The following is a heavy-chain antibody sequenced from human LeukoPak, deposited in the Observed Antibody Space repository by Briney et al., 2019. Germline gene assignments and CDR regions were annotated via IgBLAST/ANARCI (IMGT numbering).Heavy chain of an antibody. Sequence: GGSLRLSCVVSGFTFSGFWMSWSRQAPGKGLEWVASINSDGSEGYYADVVKGRFTISRDNAKNSLYLQINSLRAEDTAVYYCARSLYSSSSSVWGQGTMVTVSS. CDR3: ARSLYSSSSSV. V-gene: IGHV3-7*03. J-gene: IGHJ3*01. D-gene: IGHD6-6*01. CDR1: GFTFSGFW. CDR2: INSDGSEG.